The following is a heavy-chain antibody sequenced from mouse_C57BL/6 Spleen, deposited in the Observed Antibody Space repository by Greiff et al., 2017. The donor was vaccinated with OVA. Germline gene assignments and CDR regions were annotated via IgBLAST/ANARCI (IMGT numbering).Heavy chain of an antibody. V-gene: IGHV1-80*01. CDR2: IYPGDGDT. Sequence: QVQLKESGAELVKPGASVKISCKASGYAFSSYWMNWVKQRPGKGLEWIGQIYPGDGDTNYNGKFKGKATLTADKSSSTAYMQLSSLTSEDSAVYFCARLKGDYYAMDYWGQGTSVTVSS. CDR1: GYAFSSYW. J-gene: IGHJ4*01. CDR3: ARLKGDYYAMDY.